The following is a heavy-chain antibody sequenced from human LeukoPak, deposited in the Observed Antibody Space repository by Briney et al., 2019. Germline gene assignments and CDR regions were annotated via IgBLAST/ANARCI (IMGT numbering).Heavy chain of an antibody. CDR2: INPSDGST. J-gene: IGHJ4*02. CDR3: ARRSHQLQSDY. D-gene: IGHD2-2*01. V-gene: IGHV1-46*01. CDR1: GYTFTTYY. Sequence: ASVKVSCKASGYTFTTYYMHWVRQAPGQGLEWMGIINPSDGSTTYPQKFQGRVTMTRDTSTSTIYVELSSLRSEDTAVYYCARRSHQLQSDYWGQGTLVTVSS.